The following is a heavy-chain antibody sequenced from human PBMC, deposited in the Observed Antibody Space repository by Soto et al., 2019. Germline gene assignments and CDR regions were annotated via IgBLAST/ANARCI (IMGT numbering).Heavy chain of an antibody. CDR1: GFTFSNYP. D-gene: IGHD3-10*01. Sequence: EVQLLESGGGLVQPGGSLRLSCAASGFTFSNYPMTWVRQAPGKGLEWVSGISGSGETPYYADSAKGRFTISRGNYKNMLYLQMNSLRDEDTAVYYCAKDRRITMVRGVLRAFDSWGQGNLVTVSS. J-gene: IGHJ4*01. CDR3: AKDRRITMVRGVLRAFDS. V-gene: IGHV3-23*01. CDR2: ISGSGETP.